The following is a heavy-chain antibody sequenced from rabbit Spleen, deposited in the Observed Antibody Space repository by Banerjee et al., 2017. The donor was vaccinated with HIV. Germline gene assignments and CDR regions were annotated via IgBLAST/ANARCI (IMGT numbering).Heavy chain of an antibody. J-gene: IGHJ4*01. CDR2: INAITGKA. D-gene: IGHD8-1*01. V-gene: IGHV1S45*01. CDR1: GFSFSRSYD. CDR3: ARDAGSGPYIDVYFNL. Sequence: QEQLVESGGGLVQPGASLRLTCTASGFSFSRSYDMCWVRQAPGKGLEWIACINAITGKAVYASWAKGRFTISKTSSTTVTLRMTSLTVADTATYFCARDAGSGPYIDVYFNLWGQGTLVTVS.